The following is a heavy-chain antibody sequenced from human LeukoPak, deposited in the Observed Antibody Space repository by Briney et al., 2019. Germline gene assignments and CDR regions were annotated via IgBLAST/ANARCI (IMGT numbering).Heavy chain of an antibody. J-gene: IGHJ5*02. CDR3: VRDDESIGWYRWFDP. D-gene: IGHD6-13*01. CDR2: INYSGST. Sequence: SETLSPTCTVSGGSISSSSYYWGWIRHPPGKGLEWVGSINYSGSTYYNPPPNSRVTISVDTTKNQFSLNLSSVTAADTAVYYCVRDDESIGWYRWFDPWGQGTLVTVSS. CDR1: GGSISSSSYY. V-gene: IGHV4-39*07.